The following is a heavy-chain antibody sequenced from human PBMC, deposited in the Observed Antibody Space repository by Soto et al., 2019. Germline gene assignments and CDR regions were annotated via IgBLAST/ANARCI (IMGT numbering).Heavy chain of an antibody. CDR1: GFSFEKHA. J-gene: IGHJ3*02. V-gene: IGHV3-23*01. CDR3: AKPLYYYDRVDAFDI. D-gene: IGHD3-22*01. Sequence: SGGSLRLSCEGSGFSFEKHAMSWVRQAPGKGLEWVAGLNGNGGHTYYAPSVRGRFTISRDNSKKTVFLQMNSPRADDTGVYYCAKPLYYYDRVDAFDIWGQGTMVTVSS. CDR2: LNGNGGHT.